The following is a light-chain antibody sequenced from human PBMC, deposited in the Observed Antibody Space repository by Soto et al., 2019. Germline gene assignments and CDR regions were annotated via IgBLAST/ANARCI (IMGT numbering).Light chain of an antibody. CDR1: SSDVGGYNY. J-gene: IGLJ3*02. V-gene: IGLV2-14*01. CDR2: EVS. Sequence: QSALTQPASVSGSPGQSITISCTGTSSDVGGYNYVSWYQQHPGKDPKLLIYEVSNRPSGVSKGFSGSKSGNTASLTISGLQAEDEADYYCSSYTSSSTRVFGGGTKLTVL. CDR3: SSYTSSSTRV.